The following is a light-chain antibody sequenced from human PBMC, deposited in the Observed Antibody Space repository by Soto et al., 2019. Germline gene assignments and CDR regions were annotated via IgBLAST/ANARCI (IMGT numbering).Light chain of an antibody. CDR1: SSDVGTYNQ. CDR2: DVR. J-gene: IGLJ2*01. CDR3: SSYTSSSTVV. V-gene: IGLV2-14*01. Sequence: QSALTQPASVSGSPGQSITISCTGSSSDVGTYNQVSWYQQHAGKVPKLMIYDVRNRPSGISDRFSGSKSGNSASLTISGLQAEDEADYYCSSYTSSSTVVFGGGTKLTV.